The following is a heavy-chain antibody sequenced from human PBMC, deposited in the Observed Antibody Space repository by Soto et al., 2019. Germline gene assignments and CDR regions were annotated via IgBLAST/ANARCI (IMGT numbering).Heavy chain of an antibody. J-gene: IGHJ5*02. V-gene: IGHV4-59*01. CDR2: IYYSGST. Sequence: PSETLSLTCTVSCGSISSYYWSWIRQPPGKGLEWIGYIYYSGSTNYNPSLKSRVTISVDTSKNQFSLKLSSVTAADTAVYYCASARLGYCSGGSCYAWFDPWGQGTLVTVSS. D-gene: IGHD2-15*01. CDR1: CGSISSYY. CDR3: ASARLGYCSGGSCYAWFDP.